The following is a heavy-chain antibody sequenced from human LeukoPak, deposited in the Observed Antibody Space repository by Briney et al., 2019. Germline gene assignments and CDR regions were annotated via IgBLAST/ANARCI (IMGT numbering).Heavy chain of an antibody. V-gene: IGHV3-30*18. D-gene: IGHD1-26*01. J-gene: IGHJ4*02. CDR3: ANLIVGATQERFDY. Sequence: GGSLRLSCAASGFTFSSCGMHWLRRAPGKGREGVADISYDGSNTYYADSVKRRFTISRENSKNTLYLQLNSLRAADTAVYYCANLIVGATQERFDYWGQGTLVTVSS. CDR1: GFTFSSCG. CDR2: ISYDGSNT.